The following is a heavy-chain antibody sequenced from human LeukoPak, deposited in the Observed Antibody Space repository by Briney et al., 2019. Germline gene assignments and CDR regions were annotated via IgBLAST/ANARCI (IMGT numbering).Heavy chain of an antibody. D-gene: IGHD3-10*01. Sequence: ESGPTLVKPTQTLTLTCTFSGFSLSTRRVGVGWIRQPPGKALEWLAVIYWNDDKRYSPVLKSRLTITKDTSKNQVVLAMTNMDPVDTATYYCAHRGDITMVRGVSPIRGWFDPWGQGTLVTVSS. CDR3: AHRGDITMVRGVSPIRGWFDP. J-gene: IGHJ5*02. CDR2: IYWNDDK. V-gene: IGHV2-5*01. CDR1: GFSLSTRRVG.